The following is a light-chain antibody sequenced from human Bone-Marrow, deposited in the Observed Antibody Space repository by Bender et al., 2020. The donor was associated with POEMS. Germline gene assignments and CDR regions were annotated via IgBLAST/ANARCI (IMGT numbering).Light chain of an antibody. Sequence: QSVLTQPPSASGTPGQRVTISCSGGSIGRNPINWYQQLPGTAPRLVIYADDRRPSGVPNRFSASKSGSSASLAISGLQSEDEADYYCCSYAGIRTFVAFGGGTKLTVL. CDR3: CSYAGIRTFVA. J-gene: IGLJ2*01. V-gene: IGLV1-44*01. CDR1: SIGRNP. CDR2: ADD.